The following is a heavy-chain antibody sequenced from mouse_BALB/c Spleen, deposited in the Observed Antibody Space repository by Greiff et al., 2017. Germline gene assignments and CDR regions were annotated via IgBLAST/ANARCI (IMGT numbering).Heavy chain of an antibody. CDR1: GYAFSSSW. CDR2: IYPGDGDT. CDR3: ARKRGLDY. V-gene: IGHV1-82*01. Sequence: QVQLQQSGPELVKPGASVKISCKASGYAFSSSWMNWVKQRPGQGLEWIGRIYPGDGDTNYNGKFKGKATLTADKSSSTAYMQLSSLTSVDSAVYFCARKRGLDYWGQGTTLTVSS. J-gene: IGHJ2*01. D-gene: IGHD4-1*01.